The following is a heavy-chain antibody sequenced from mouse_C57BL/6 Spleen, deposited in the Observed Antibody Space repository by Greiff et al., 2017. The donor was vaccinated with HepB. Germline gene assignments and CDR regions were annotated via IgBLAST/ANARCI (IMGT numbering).Heavy chain of an antibody. CDR3: ASTHDYYGSSCDY. D-gene: IGHD1-1*01. CDR1: GYTFTDYY. J-gene: IGHJ2*01. CDR2: IYPGSGNT. Sequence: QVQLQQSGAELVRPGASVKLSCKASGYTFTDYYIHWVKQRPGQGLEWIARIYPGSGNTYYNEKFKGKATLTAEKSSSTAYMQLSSLTSEDSAVYVCASTHDYYGSSCDYWGQGTTLTVSS. V-gene: IGHV1-76*01.